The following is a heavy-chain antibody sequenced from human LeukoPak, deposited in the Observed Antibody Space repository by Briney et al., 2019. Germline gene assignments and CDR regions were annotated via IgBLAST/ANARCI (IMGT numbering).Heavy chain of an antibody. CDR2: IRYDGSNK. V-gene: IGHV3-30*02. CDR1: GFTFSSYG. D-gene: IGHD3-9*01. J-gene: IGHJ5*02. Sequence: QPGGSLRLSCAASGFTFSSYGMHWVRQAPGKGLEWVAFIRYDGSNKYYADSVKGRFTISRDNSKNTLYLQMNSLRAEDTAVYYCAREGVYYDILTGYHSNWFDPWGQGTLVTVSS. CDR3: AREGVYYDILTGYHSNWFDP.